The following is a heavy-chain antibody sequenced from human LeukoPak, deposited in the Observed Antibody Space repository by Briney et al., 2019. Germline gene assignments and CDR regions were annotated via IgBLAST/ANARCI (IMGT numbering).Heavy chain of an antibody. CDR2: IYSGGST. J-gene: IGHJ4*02. D-gene: IGHD4-17*01. V-gene: IGHV3-66*02. Sequence: GGSLRLSCAASGFTVSSNYMSWVRQAPGKGLEWVSVIYSGGSTYYADSVKGRFTISRDNSKNTLYLQVNSLRAEDTAVYYCARGATVTTAYFDYWGQGTLVTVSS. CDR1: GFTVSSNY. CDR3: ARGATVTTAYFDY.